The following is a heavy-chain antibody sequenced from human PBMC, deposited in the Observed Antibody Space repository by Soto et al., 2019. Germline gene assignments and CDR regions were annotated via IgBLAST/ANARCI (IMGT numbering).Heavy chain of an antibody. CDR2: ISGSGGST. D-gene: IGHD2-2*02. CDR3: AKLNSIVVVPAAIPTAGWFDP. V-gene: IGHV3-23*01. CDR1: GFTFSSYA. J-gene: IGHJ5*02. Sequence: VGSLRLSCAASGFTFSSYAMSWVRQAPGKGLEWVSAISGSGGSTYYADSVKGRFTISRDNSKNTLYLQMNSLRAEDTAVYYCAKLNSIVVVPAAIPTAGWFDPWGQGTLVTVSS.